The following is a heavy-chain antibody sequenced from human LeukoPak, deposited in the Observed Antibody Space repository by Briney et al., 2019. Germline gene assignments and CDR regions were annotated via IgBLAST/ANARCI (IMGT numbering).Heavy chain of an antibody. CDR1: GFTFSSYW. J-gene: IGHJ6*03. CDR3: ARAPPEGSSYMDV. V-gene: IGHV3-74*01. D-gene: IGHD1-14*01. CDR2: INSDGSST. Sequence: PGGSLRLSCAASGFTFSSYWMHWVRQAPGKGLVWVSRINSDGSSTSYADSVKGRFTISGDNAKNTLYLQMNSLRAEDTAVYYCARAPPEGSSYMDVWGKGTTVTFSS.